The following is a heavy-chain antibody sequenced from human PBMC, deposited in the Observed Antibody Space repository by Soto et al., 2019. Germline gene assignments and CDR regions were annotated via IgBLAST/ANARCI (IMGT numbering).Heavy chain of an antibody. V-gene: IGHV3-53*01. CDR3: ATWHEREHAYDV. CDR1: GLTISGKKY. Sequence: DVQLVESGGGLIQPGESLRLSCAVFGLTISGKKYVAWVRQAPGKGLEWVSALYNVDGSFYADSVKGRFTTSRDSSKTTVYLQMNDLRPDDTAVYYCATWHEREHAYDVWGQGTTVTVSS. D-gene: IGHD1-1*01. J-gene: IGHJ3*01. CDR2: LYNVDGS.